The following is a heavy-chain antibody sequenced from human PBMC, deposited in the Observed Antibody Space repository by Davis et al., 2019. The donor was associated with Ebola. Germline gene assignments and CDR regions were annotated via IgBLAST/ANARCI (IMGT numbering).Heavy chain of an antibody. CDR2: IWHDGSNK. J-gene: IGHJ4*02. Sequence: GGSLRLSCAASGFTFSSYGMHWVRQAPGKGLEWVAVIWHDGSNKYYADSVKGRFTISRDNSKNTLYLQMNSLRAEDTAVYYCATGNYGDYHGYWGQGTLVTVSS. CDR1: GFTFSSYG. V-gene: IGHV3-33*01. D-gene: IGHD4-17*01. CDR3: ATGNYGDYHGY.